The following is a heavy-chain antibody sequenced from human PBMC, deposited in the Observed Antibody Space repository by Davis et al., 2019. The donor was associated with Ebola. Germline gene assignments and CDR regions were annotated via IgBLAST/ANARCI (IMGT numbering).Heavy chain of an antibody. CDR2: INPKSGGT. CDR1: GYTFSGYY. V-gene: IGHV1-2*02. D-gene: IGHD2-8*02. CDR3: ARGWDRQIVLVVYALGWFDP. Sequence: ASVKVSCKASGYTFSGYYLHWVRQAPGQGLEWMGWINPKSGGTKYVQKFQGRVTVTRDTSISTAYMELSRLRSDDTAVYYCARGWDRQIVLVVYALGWFDPWGQGTLVTVSS. J-gene: IGHJ5*02.